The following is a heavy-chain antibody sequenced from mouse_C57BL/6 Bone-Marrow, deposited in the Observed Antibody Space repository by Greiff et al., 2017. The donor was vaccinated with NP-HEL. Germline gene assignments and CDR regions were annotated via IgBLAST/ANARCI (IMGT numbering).Heavy chain of an antibody. CDR2: ISSGSSTI. Sequence: EVKLVESGGGLVKPGGSLKLSCAASGFTFTDYGMHWVRQAPEKGLEWIAYISSGSSTIYYADTVKGRFTISRDNAKNTLFLQMTSLRSEDTSMDYCAGGDGYYVWYFDVWGTGTTVTVSS. V-gene: IGHV5-17*01. D-gene: IGHD2-3*01. CDR1: GFTFTDYG. J-gene: IGHJ1*03. CDR3: AGGDGYYVWYFDV.